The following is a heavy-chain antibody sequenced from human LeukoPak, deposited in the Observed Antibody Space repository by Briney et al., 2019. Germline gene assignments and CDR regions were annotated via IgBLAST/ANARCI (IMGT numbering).Heavy chain of an antibody. CDR2: ISYDGSNK. Sequence: GSLRLSCAASGFTFSSYAMHWVRQAPGKGLESVAVISYDGSNKYYADSVKGRFTISRDNSKNTLYLQMNSLRAEDTAVYYCARVRVPAASDYWGQGTLVTVSS. CDR1: GFTFSSYA. V-gene: IGHV3-30*01. CDR3: ARVRVPAASDY. D-gene: IGHD2-2*01. J-gene: IGHJ4*02.